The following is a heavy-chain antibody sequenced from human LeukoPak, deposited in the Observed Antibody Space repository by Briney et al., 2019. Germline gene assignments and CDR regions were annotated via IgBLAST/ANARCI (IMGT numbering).Heavy chain of an antibody. CDR1: GYTLTELS. Sequence: ASVKVSCKVSGYTLTELSMHWARQAPGKGLEWMGGFDPEDGETIYAQKFQGRVTMTEDTSTDTAYMELSSLRSGDTAVYYCATPCYYGSGSCFDYWGQGTLVTVSS. CDR2: FDPEDGET. CDR3: ATPCYYGSGSCFDY. J-gene: IGHJ4*02. D-gene: IGHD3-10*01. V-gene: IGHV1-24*01.